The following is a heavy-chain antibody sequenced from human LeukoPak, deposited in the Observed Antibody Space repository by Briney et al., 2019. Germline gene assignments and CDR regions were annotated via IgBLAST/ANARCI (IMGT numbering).Heavy chain of an antibody. Sequence: GESLKISCKGSGYMFTRYWIGWVRQMPGKGLEWIGIIFPGDSDTKYSPSFQGQVTISVDKSINTAYLQWSSLKASDTAMYYCARLAGYPGIDYWGQGTLVTVSS. CDR1: GYMFTRYW. J-gene: IGHJ4*02. D-gene: IGHD2-15*01. CDR2: IFPGDSDT. V-gene: IGHV5-51*01. CDR3: ARLAGYPGIDY.